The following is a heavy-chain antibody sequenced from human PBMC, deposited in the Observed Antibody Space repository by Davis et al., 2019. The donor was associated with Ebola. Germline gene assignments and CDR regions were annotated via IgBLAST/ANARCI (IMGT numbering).Heavy chain of an antibody. CDR1: GFTFDDYG. CDR3: ARVLLGYGYSSSRGYFDY. CDR2: IKQDGSEK. V-gene: IGHV3-7*03. D-gene: IGHD6-6*01. J-gene: IGHJ4*02. Sequence: GGSLRLSCAASGFTFDDYGMSWVRQAPGKGLEWVANIKQDGSEKYYVDSVKGRFTISRDNAKNSLYLQMNSLRAEDTAVYYCARVLLGYGYSSSRGYFDYWGQGTLVTVSS.